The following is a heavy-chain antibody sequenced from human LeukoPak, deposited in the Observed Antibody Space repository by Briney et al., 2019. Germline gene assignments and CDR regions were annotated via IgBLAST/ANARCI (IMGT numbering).Heavy chain of an antibody. D-gene: IGHD6-13*01. CDR1: GFTFSSYG. CDR3: ARETRVAAADDAFDI. CDR2: ISYDGSNK. V-gene: IGHV3-30*03. Sequence: GGSLRLSCAASGFTFSSYGMHWVRQAPGKGLEWVAVISYDGSNKYYADSVKGRFTISRDNSKNTLYLQMNSLRAEDTAVYYCARETRVAAADDAFDIWGQGTMVTVSS. J-gene: IGHJ3*02.